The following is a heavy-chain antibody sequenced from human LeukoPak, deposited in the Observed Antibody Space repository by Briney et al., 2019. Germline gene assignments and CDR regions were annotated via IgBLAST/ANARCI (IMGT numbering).Heavy chain of an antibody. CDR2: ISYDGSNK. V-gene: IGHV3-30-3*02. J-gene: IGHJ4*02. Sequence: GRSLRLSCAASGFTFSSYAMHWVRQAPGKGLEWVAVISYDGSNKYYADSVKGRFTISRDNSKNTLYLQMNSLRAEGTAVYYCAKNPLYYYGSGGPGYWGQGTLVTVSS. CDR1: GFTFSSYA. CDR3: AKNPLYYYGSGGPGY. D-gene: IGHD3-10*01.